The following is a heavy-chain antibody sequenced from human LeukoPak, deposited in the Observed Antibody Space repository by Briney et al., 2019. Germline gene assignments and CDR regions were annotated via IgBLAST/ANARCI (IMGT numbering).Heavy chain of an antibody. J-gene: IGHJ5*02. V-gene: IGHV4-59*01. CDR2: ISYSGST. D-gene: IGHD3-10*01. CDR3: ARDLLWFGELAWFDP. CDR1: GGSISSYY. Sequence: SETLSLTCTVSGGSISSYYWSWIREPPGKGLEWIGYISYSGSTNYNPSLKSRVTISVDTSKNKFSLKLTSVTAADTAVYYCARDLLWFGELAWFDPWGQGTLVTVSS.